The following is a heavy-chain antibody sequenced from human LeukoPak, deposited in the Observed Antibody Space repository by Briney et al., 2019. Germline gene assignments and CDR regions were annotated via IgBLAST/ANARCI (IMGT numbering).Heavy chain of an antibody. J-gene: IGHJ5*02. CDR3: AREPYYDFWSGYYPNWFDP. V-gene: IGHV4-4*07. D-gene: IGHD3-3*01. CDR2: IYTSGST. Sequence: PSETLSLTCTVSGGSFSSYFWSWIRQPAGKGLEWIGRIYTSGSTNYNPSLKSRVTISVDTSKNQFSLKLSSVTAADTAVYYCAREPYYDFWSGYYPNWFDPWGQGTLVTVSS. CDR1: GGSFSSYF.